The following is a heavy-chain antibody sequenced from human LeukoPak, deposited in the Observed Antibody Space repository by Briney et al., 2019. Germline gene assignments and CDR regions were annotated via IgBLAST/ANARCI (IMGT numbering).Heavy chain of an antibody. J-gene: IGHJ4*02. CDR1: GFTSSTYS. CDR2: ITSSSSHV. Sequence: GGSLRLSCAASGFTSSTYSMNWVRQAPGTGLEWVSSITSSSSHVYYADSVKGRFTISRDNAKNSLYLQMNSLRAEDTAVYYCARAEMATITYPDYWGQGTPVTVSP. CDR3: ARAEMATITYPDY. D-gene: IGHD5-24*01. V-gene: IGHV3-21*01.